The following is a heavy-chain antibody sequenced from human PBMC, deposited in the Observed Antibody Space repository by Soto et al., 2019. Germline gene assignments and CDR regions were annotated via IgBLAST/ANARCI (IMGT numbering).Heavy chain of an antibody. J-gene: IGHJ4*02. CDR2: ISDSGAT. CDR3: ARGTYNFWAGSRYYFDL. D-gene: IGHD6-19*01. CDR1: RDSTDTNDYY. Sequence: SETLSLTCIVSRDSTDTNDYYWTWIRQPPGKGLEWIGCISDSGATYYNPSLEGRLSMSFDTSENHFSLKVTSVTAADTAVYYCARGTYNFWAGSRYYFDLWGQGTPVTVSS. V-gene: IGHV4-30-4*01.